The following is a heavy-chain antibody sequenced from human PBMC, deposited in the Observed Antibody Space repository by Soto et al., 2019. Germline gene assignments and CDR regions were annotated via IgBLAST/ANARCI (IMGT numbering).Heavy chain of an antibody. CDR2: INAGNGDT. Sequence: GASVKVSCKASGYTFNSYTLHWVRQAPGQRLEWMGCINAGNGDTKYSLKFQDRVTITRDTSASTAYMEVSSLRSEDTAIYYCARDLITAAGTHYWGQGNLVTVSS. J-gene: IGHJ4*02. CDR1: GYTFNSYT. D-gene: IGHD6-13*01. CDR3: ARDLITAAGTHY. V-gene: IGHV1-3*01.